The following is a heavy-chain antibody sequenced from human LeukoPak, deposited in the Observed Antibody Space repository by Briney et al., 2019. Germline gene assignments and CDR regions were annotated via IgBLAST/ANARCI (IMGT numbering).Heavy chain of an antibody. J-gene: IGHJ3*02. D-gene: IGHD3-22*01. CDR1: GFTFSGYN. V-gene: IGHV3-48*04. Sequence: GGSLRPSCAASGFTFSGYNMNWVRQAPGKGLEWVAFIRSSGSLIYYAESVKGRFTISRDNSRNSLYLQMNSLRVEDTAVYYCARNFYETTGFYYDAFDIWGQGTAVTVSS. CDR2: IRSSGSLI. CDR3: ARNFYETTGFYYDAFDI.